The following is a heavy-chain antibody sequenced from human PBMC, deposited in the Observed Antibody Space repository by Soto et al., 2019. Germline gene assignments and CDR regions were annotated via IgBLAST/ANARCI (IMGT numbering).Heavy chain of an antibody. D-gene: IGHD1-26*01. V-gene: IGHV1-3*01. CDR3: ATRGEEVGQYYYGMDA. Sequence: ASVKVSCKSSGYTFTSYAMHWVRQAPGQRLEWMGWINAGNGNTKYSQKFQGRVTITRDTSASTAYMELSSLRSEDTAVYYCATRGEEVGQYYYGMDAWGQGTTVTVSS. J-gene: IGHJ6*02. CDR1: GYTFTSYA. CDR2: INAGNGNT.